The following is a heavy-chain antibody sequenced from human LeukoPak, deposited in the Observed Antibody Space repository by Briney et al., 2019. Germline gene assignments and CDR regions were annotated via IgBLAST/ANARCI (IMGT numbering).Heavy chain of an antibody. D-gene: IGHD5-24*01. V-gene: IGHV3-21*01. CDR1: GFTFSSYS. CDR3: ARGRGYNSNFDY. J-gene: IGHJ4*02. Sequence: GGSLRLSCAASGFTFSSYSMNWVRQAPGKGLEWVSSISSSGSSLSSADSVKGRFTISRDNAKNSLYLQMNSLRAEDTAVYYCARGRGYNSNFDYWGQGTLVTVSS. CDR2: ISSSGSSL.